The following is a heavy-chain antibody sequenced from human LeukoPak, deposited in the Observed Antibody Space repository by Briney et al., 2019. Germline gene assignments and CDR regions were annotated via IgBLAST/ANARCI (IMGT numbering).Heavy chain of an antibody. V-gene: IGHV3-23*01. D-gene: IGHD3-9*01. CDR2: ISGRDDST. Sequence: GASMRLSCAASGFSFSNYAMSWVRQVPGKGLEWVSAISGRDDSTYYADSVKGRFTISRDTSKNTLYLQMNSLRAEDTAVYYCAKWGDYDVLTGYYDSDYWGQGTLVTVSS. CDR1: GFSFSNYA. CDR3: AKWGDYDVLTGYYDSDY. J-gene: IGHJ4*02.